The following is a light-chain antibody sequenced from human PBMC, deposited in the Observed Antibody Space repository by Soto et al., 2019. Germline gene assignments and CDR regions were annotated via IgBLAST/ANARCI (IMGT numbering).Light chain of an antibody. CDR3: QQRNPLP. Sequence: EIVLTQSPGTLSLSPGERATLSCRASQSIGTYLAWYQQKPGQAPRLLIYDASTRATGIPARFSGGGSGTDFTLTISSLEPEDFAVYYCQQRNPLPFGGGTKVDIK. V-gene: IGKV3-11*01. CDR1: QSIGTY. CDR2: DAS. J-gene: IGKJ4*01.